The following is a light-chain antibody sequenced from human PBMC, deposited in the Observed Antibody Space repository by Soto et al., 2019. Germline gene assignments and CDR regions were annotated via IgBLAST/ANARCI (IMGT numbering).Light chain of an antibody. Sequence: IVVTQSAATLSVSTGERATLSCRASQSVSSNLAWYQQKPGQAPRLLIYGASTRATGIPARFSGSGSGTEFTLTISSLQSEDFAVYYCQQYNNWPPFGQGGKV. J-gene: IGKJ1*01. CDR1: QSVSSN. CDR2: GAS. CDR3: QQYNNWPP. V-gene: IGKV3-15*01.